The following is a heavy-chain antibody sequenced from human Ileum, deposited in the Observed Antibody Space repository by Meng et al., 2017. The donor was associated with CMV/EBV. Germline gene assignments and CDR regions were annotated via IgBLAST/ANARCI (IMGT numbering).Heavy chain of an antibody. CDR1: GGSFRGNS. CDR2: INQVGRT. V-gene: IGHV4-34*01. CDR3: ARGILRYPDYYVL. Sequence: QPGAAGRLKPSEPWPLPSPVDGGSFRGNSFTWNRQYHGTGHQWMAEINQVGRTNSKQSLASRMTILPDTSKNPCSLKLNSVTVADLDVYYCARGILRYPDYYVLWGQETLVTVSS. D-gene: IGHD3-16*01. J-gene: IGHJ4*02.